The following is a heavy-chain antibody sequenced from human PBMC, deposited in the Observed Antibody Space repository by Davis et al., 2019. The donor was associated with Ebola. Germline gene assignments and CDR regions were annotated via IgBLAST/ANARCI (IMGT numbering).Heavy chain of an antibody. CDR3: VKDFSWGFDY. CDR1: GFTFSIYA. J-gene: IGHJ4*02. D-gene: IGHD7-27*01. V-gene: IGHV3-23*01. Sequence: GESLKISCAASGFTFSIYAMSWVRQAPGKGLEWVSAISGSGGSTYYADSVKGRFTISRDNSKNTLYLQMYSLRPEDTAVYYCVKDFSWGFDYGGQGMLVTVSS. CDR2: ISGSGGST.